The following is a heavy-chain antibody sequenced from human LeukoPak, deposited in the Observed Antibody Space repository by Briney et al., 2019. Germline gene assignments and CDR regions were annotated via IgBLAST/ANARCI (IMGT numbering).Heavy chain of an antibody. Sequence: PGGSLRLSCAASGFTFSSYWMSWVRQAPGKGLEWVANIKQDGSEKYYVDSVKGRFTISRDIARNSLYLQMNSLRAEDTAVYYCARAPTYGPGSSFGYWGQGTLVTVSS. CDR1: GFTFSSYW. CDR3: ARAPTYGPGSSFGY. D-gene: IGHD3-10*01. J-gene: IGHJ4*02. CDR2: IKQDGSEK. V-gene: IGHV3-7*03.